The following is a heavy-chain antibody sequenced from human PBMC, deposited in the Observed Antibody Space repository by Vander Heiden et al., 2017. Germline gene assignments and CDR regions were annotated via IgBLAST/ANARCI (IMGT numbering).Heavy chain of an antibody. V-gene: IGHV3-21*01. CDR3: ARDRDSGYDRKFNY. CDR2: ITGSSSSI. D-gene: IGHD5-12*01. Sequence: LVASGGGLVKPGGSLRLSCAASGFTFSSYSMNWGRQVPGKGLEWVSSITGSSSSIYYADSVRGRFTISRDNAKNSLYLQMNSLRAEDTAVYYCARDRDSGYDRKFNYWGQGTLVTVSS. CDR1: GFTFSSYS. J-gene: IGHJ4*02.